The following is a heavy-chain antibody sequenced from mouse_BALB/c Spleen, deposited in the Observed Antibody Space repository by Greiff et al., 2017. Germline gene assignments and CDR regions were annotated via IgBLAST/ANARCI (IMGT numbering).Heavy chain of an antibody. CDR2: ISSGGSYT. CDR3: ARQGSNWDFDY. CDR1: GFTFSSYA. J-gene: IGHJ2*01. Sequence: DVHLVESGGGLVKPGGSLKLSCAASGFTFSSYAMSWVRQTPEKRLEWVATISSGGSYTYYPDSVKGRFTISRDNAKNTLYLQMSSLRSEDTAMYYCARQGSNWDFDYWGQGTTLTVSS. V-gene: IGHV5-9-3*01. D-gene: IGHD4-1*01.